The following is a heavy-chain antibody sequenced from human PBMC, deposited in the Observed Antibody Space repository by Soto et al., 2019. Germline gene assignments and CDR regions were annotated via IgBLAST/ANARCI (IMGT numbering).Heavy chain of an antibody. V-gene: IGHV3-48*03. CDR2: ISDDGASI. D-gene: IGHD5-18*01. CDR3: ARENSVQAWLHHFDH. CDR1: GFSFSSFA. J-gene: IGHJ4*02. Sequence: LRLSCEASGFSFSSFAMNWVRQAPGRGLEWVSYISDDGASIYYADSLKGRFTISRDNAKNSLSLQMNNLRAEDTAVYYCARENSVQAWLHHFDHWGLGTLVTVS.